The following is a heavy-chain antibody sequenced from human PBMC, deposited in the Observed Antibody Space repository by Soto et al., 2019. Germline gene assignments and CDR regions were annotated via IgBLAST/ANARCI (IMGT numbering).Heavy chain of an antibody. CDR3: ARGTDFDSSGYSPGGFDH. Sequence: ASVKVSCKASGYTFTSYAMHWVRQAPGQRLEWMGWINAGNGNTKYSQKFQGRVTITGDTSASTAYMELSSLRSEDTAVYYCARGTDFDSSGYSPGGFDHWGQGTLVTVSS. V-gene: IGHV1-3*01. CDR1: GYTFTSYA. CDR2: INAGNGNT. D-gene: IGHD3-22*01. J-gene: IGHJ5*02.